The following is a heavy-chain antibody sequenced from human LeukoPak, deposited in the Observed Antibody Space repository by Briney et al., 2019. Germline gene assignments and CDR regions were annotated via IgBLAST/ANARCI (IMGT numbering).Heavy chain of an antibody. V-gene: IGHV3-23*01. Sequence: GGSLRLSCAASGFTFSSYAMSWVRQAPGKGLEWVSAISGSGGSTYYADSVKGRFTISRDNSKNTLYLQMNSLRSEDTAVYYCARGIGRWLQSPAFDYWGQGTLVTVSS. CDR3: ARGIGRWLQSPAFDY. CDR1: GFTFSSYA. CDR2: ISGSGGST. D-gene: IGHD5-24*01. J-gene: IGHJ4*02.